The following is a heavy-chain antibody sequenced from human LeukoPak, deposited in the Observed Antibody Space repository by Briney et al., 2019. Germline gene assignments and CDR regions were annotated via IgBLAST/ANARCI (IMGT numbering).Heavy chain of an antibody. CDR1: GFTFSSYA. CDR3: ATLTVTTSQRSF. J-gene: IGHJ4*02. CDR2: ISSNGGST. D-gene: IGHD4-17*01. Sequence: GGSLRLSCAASGFTFSSYAMHWVRQAPGNGLEYVSAISSNGGSTYYANSVKGRFTISRDNSKNTLYLQMGSLRAEDMAVYYCATLTVTTSQRSFWGQGTLSPSPQ. V-gene: IGHV3-64*01.